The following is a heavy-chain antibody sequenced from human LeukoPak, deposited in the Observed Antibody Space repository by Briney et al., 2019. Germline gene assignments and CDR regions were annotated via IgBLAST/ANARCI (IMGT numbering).Heavy chain of an antibody. D-gene: IGHD6-13*01. V-gene: IGHV4-39*07. Sequence: PSETLSLTCTVSGGSISSSSYYWGWIRQPPGKGLEWIGSIYYSGSTYYNPSLKSRVTISVDTSKNQFSLKLSSVTAADTAVYYCARETAGGDYYYMDVWGKGTTVTVSS. CDR2: IYYSGST. CDR1: GGSISSSSYY. J-gene: IGHJ6*03. CDR3: ARETAGGDYYYMDV.